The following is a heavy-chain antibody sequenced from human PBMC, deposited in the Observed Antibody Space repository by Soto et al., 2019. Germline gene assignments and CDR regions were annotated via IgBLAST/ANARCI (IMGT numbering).Heavy chain of an antibody. Sequence: SETLSLTCTVSGGSISSSSYYWGWIRQPPGKGLEWNGSIYFIGITYYNPSLKSRFTISVDTSKNQFSLKLSSVTAADTAVYYCARGDFLAALHGMDVWGQGTTVTVSS. CDR1: GGSISSSSYY. D-gene: IGHD6-6*01. V-gene: IGHV4-39*07. CDR2: IYFIGIT. CDR3: ARGDFLAALHGMDV. J-gene: IGHJ6*02.